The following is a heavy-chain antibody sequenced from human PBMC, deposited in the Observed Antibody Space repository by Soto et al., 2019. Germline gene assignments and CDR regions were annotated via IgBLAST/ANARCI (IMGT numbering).Heavy chain of an antibody. V-gene: IGHV1-24*01. CDR3: ATRNFFRGVIDY. CDR1: GYTLTELS. CDR2: FDPEDGET. D-gene: IGHD3-10*01. J-gene: IGHJ4*02. Sequence: ASVKVSCKVSGYTLTELSMHWVRQAPGKGLEWMGGFDPEDGETIYAQKFQGRVTMTEDTSTDTAYMELSSLRSEDTAVYYCATRNFFRGVIDYWGQGTLVTVSS.